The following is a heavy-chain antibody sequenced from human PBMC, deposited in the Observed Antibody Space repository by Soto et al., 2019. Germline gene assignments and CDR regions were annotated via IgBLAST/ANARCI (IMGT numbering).Heavy chain of an antibody. CDR3: ARVEGSASSAGD. CDR1: GYSFTTYY. Sequence: QVQLVQSGAEVKNPGASVKVSCKASGYSFTTYYIHWVRQAPGQGLEWMGFIHPDTGRTKYAQKFQGRVTMTRDTSIKTAYMELNRLTSDDAAMYYCARVEGSASSAGDWGQGTMVTVS. D-gene: IGHD6-6*01. V-gene: IGHV1-2*02. CDR2: IHPDTGRT. J-gene: IGHJ4*02.